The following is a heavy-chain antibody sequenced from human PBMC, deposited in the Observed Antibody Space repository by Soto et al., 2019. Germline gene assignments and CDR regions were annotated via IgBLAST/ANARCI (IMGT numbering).Heavy chain of an antibody. J-gene: IGHJ4*02. CDR1: GGSISSGGYY. V-gene: IGHV4-31*03. Sequence: SETLSLTCTVSGGSISSGGYYWSWIRQHPGKGLEWIGYIYYSGSTYYNPSLKSRVTISVDTSKNQFSLKLSSVTAADTAVYYCARFAGQYYDSRLALDYWGQGTLVTVSS. D-gene: IGHD3-22*01. CDR2: IYYSGST. CDR3: ARFAGQYYDSRLALDY.